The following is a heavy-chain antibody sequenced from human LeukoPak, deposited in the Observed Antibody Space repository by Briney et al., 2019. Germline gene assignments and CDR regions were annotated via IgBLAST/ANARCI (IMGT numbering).Heavy chain of an antibody. D-gene: IGHD6-6*01. CDR1: GFTFSSYG. CDR2: IWYDGSNK. Sequence: GRSLRLSCAASGFTFSSYGMHWVRQAPGKGLEWVAVIWYDGSNKYYADSVKGLFTISRDNSKNTLYLQMNSLRAEDTAVYYCAKESSSSFDPWGQGTLVTVSS. V-gene: IGHV3-33*06. CDR3: AKESSSSFDP. J-gene: IGHJ5*02.